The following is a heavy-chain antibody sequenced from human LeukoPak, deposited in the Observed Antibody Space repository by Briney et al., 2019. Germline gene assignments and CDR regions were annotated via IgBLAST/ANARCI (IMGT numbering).Heavy chain of an antibody. J-gene: IGHJ4*02. V-gene: IGHV1-18*01. CDR2: INTYNGNT. CDR3: ARLGSDCGGGNCY. Sequence: ASVKVSCKASGYTFTTFGITWVRQAPGQGLEWMGWINTYNGNTNYAQNLQGRVTMTTDTSTSTAYMELRRLTFDDTAVYYCARLGSDCGGGNCYWGQGTLVTVSS. CDR1: GYTFTTFG. D-gene: IGHD2-15*01.